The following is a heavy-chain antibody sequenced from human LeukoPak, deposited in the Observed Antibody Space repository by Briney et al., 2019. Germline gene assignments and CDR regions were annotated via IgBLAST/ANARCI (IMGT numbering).Heavy chain of an antibody. CDR1: GYTFTGYW. J-gene: IGHJ3*02. CDR3: ARDFHYSGSGSYYNRAFDI. CDR2: ISPSGGST. V-gene: IGHV1-46*01. Sequence: GASVKLSCKAFGYTFTGYWMHWVRQAPGQGPEWMGVISPSGGSTIYAQKFKGRVTLTRDMSTSTDYLELSSLRSEDTAVYFCARDFHYSGSGSYYNRAFDIWGQGTVVTVSS. D-gene: IGHD3-10*01.